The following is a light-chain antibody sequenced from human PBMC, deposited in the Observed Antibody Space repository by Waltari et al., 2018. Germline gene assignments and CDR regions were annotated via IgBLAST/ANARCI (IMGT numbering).Light chain of an antibody. V-gene: IGKV4-1*01. CDR2: WAS. Sequence: DIVMTQSPDSLAVSLGERAPISCTSSQSVLDSSNNRNCLAWYQQRPGQPPRLLIYWASTRNSGVPDRVSGSGSGTDFTLTISSLQAEDVAVYYCQQCHGTSWTFGQGTRVEI. J-gene: IGKJ1*01. CDR3: QQCHGTSWT. CDR1: QSVLDSSNNRNC.